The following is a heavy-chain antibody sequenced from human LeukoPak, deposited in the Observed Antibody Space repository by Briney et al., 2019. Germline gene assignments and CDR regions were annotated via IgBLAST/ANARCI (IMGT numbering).Heavy chain of an antibody. CDR1: GGSISSGYY. Sequence: SETLSLTCTVSGGSISSGYYWGWIRQPPGKGLEWIGSIYHSGSTYYNPSLKSRVTISVDTSKNQFSLKLSSVTAADTAVYYCARIMVRGVIISYWGQGTLVTVSS. D-gene: IGHD3-10*01. CDR2: IYHSGST. CDR3: ARIMVRGVIISY. V-gene: IGHV4-38-2*02. J-gene: IGHJ4*02.